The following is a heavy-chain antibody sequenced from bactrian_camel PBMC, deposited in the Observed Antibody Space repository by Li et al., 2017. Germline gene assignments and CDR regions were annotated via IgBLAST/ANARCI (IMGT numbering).Heavy chain of an antibody. Sequence: VQLAESGGGLVQPGGSLRLSCEASGSTKSGYYMSWVRQAPGKGLEWVSAINSGGGSTYYADSVKGRFTISRDNAKNTLYLQLNSLKTEDTAMYYCATGGTTTPPGGYWGQGPRSPSP. V-gene: IGHV3S40*01. D-gene: IGHD7*01. J-gene: IGHJ4*01. CDR3: ATGGTTTPPGGY. CDR2: INSGGGST. CDR1: GSTKSGYY.